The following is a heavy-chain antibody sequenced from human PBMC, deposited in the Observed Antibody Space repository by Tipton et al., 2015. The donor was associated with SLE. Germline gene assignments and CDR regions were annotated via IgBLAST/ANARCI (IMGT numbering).Heavy chain of an antibody. V-gene: IGHV3-33*01. J-gene: IGHJ2*01. CDR1: GFSFSNFG. CDR2: IWYDDGGYK. D-gene: IGHD3-3*01. CDR3: ARGYDFWSGYYSSYWYFDL. Sequence: SLRLSCAASGFSFSNFGFHWVRQAPGKGLEWVAIIWYDDGGYKYYADSVKGRFTISRDNSENTLYLQMNSLRAEDTAVYYCARGYDFWSGYYSSYWYFDLWGRGTLVTVSS.